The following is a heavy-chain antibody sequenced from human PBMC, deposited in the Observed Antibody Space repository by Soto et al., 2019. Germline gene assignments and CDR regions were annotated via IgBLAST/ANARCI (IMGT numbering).Heavy chain of an antibody. Sequence: GESLKISCKGSGYSFTSYWIGWVRQMPGKGLEWMGIIYPGDSDTRYSPSFQGQVTISADKSISTAYLQWSSLKASDTAMYYCARHLGYCSGGSCYSNYYGMDVWGQGTTVTVSS. J-gene: IGHJ6*02. CDR2: IYPGDSDT. CDR1: GYSFTSYW. CDR3: ARHLGYCSGGSCYSNYYGMDV. D-gene: IGHD2-15*01. V-gene: IGHV5-51*01.